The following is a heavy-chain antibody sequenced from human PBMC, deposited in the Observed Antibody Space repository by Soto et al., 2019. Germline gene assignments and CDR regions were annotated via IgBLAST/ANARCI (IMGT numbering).Heavy chain of an antibody. CDR3: ARGAVTTPPWYYYGMDV. CDR1: GYTFTGYY. V-gene: IGHV1-2*04. Sequence: ASVKVSCKASGYTFTGYYMHWVRQAPGQGLEWMGWINPNSGGTNYAQKFQGWVTMTRDTSISTAHMELSRLRSDDTAVYYCARGAVTTPPWYYYGMDVWGQGTTVTVSS. J-gene: IGHJ6*02. CDR2: INPNSGGT. D-gene: IGHD4-4*01.